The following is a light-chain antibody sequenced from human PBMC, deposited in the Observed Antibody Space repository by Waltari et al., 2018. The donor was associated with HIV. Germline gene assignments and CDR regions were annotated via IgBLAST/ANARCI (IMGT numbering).Light chain of an antibody. CDR2: HDN. Sequence: SYVLTQPPSVSVAPGKTATITCGGDKIGTKSVQWYQQRPGQAPVLVVYHDNNRPSGVPERFSGSNSGDTATLTISRVEAGDEADYYCQAWYHSDDPIFFGGGTQLTVL. V-gene: IGLV3-21*03. CDR1: KIGTKS. J-gene: IGLJ2*01. CDR3: QAWYHSDDPIF.